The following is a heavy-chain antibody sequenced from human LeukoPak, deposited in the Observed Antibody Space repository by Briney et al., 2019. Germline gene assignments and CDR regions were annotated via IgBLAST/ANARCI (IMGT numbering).Heavy chain of an antibody. CDR1: GGTFSSYA. Sequence: GASVKVSCKASGGTFSSYAISWVRQAPGQGLEWMGGIIPIFGTANYAQKFQGRVTITADESTSTAYMELSSLRSEDTAVYYCARGMTMVRGGVSWFDPWGQGTLVTVSS. D-gene: IGHD3-10*01. J-gene: IGHJ5*02. V-gene: IGHV1-69*13. CDR3: ARGMTMVRGGVSWFDP. CDR2: IIPIFGTA.